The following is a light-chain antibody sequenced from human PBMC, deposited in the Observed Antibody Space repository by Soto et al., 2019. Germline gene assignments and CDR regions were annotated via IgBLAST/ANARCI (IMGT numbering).Light chain of an antibody. V-gene: IGKV1-33*01. Sequence: DIQMTQSPSSLSASVGDRVTITCQASQDIANYLNWYQQKPGKAPNLLIYGASYMQTGVPSRFSGNGSGTDFIFAISNLQPEDSAIYYCQQYDDLPRTFGGGTKVEIQ. CDR2: GAS. J-gene: IGKJ4*01. CDR1: QDIANY. CDR3: QQYDDLPRT.